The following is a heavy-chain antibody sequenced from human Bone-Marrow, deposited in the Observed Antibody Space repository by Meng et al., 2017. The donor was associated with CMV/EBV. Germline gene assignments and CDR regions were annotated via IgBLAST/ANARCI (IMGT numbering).Heavy chain of an antibody. CDR3: ARGRYSSSWYVSGSYYYYYYGMDV. Sequence: GGSLRLSCAASGFTSSSYSMNWVRQAPGKGLEWVSSISSSSSYIYYADSVKGRFTISRDNAKNSLYLKMNSLRAEDTAVYYCARGRYSSSWYVSGSYYYYYYGMDVWGQGTTVTVSS. D-gene: IGHD6-13*01. J-gene: IGHJ6*02. CDR2: ISSSSSYI. V-gene: IGHV3-21*01. CDR1: GFTSSSYS.